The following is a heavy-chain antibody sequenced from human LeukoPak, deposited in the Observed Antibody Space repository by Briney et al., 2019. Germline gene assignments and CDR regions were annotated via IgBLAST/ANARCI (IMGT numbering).Heavy chain of an antibody. J-gene: IGHJ4*02. CDR2: ISGSGSRT. CDR3: AKDDGCGNNYRN. CDR1: GFTFSSYA. Sequence: GGSLRLSCAASGFTFSSYAMRWLRQAPGKGLECVSEISGSGSRTYYADSVKGRFTISRDNSKNTLYLQMESLRAEDTAVYYCAKDDGCGNNYRNWGQGTLVTVSS. D-gene: IGHD5-18*01. V-gene: IGHV3-23*01.